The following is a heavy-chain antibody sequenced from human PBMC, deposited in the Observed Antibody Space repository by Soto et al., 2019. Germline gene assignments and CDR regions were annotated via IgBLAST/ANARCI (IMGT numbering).Heavy chain of an antibody. J-gene: IGHJ6*02. D-gene: IGHD3-9*01. Sequence: GGSLRLSCAASGFTFSSYAMSWVRQAPGKGLEWVSAISGSGGSTYYADSVKGRFTISRDNSKNTLYLQMNSLRAEDTAVYYCAKDRPAHVLRYFDWLSRYVWGQGTPVTVSS. CDR3: AKDRPAHVLRYFDWLSRYV. CDR2: ISGSGGST. CDR1: GFTFSSYA. V-gene: IGHV3-23*01.